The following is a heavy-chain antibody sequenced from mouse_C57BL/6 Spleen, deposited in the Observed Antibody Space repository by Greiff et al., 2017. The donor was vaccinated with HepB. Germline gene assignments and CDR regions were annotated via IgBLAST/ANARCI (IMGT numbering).Heavy chain of an antibody. V-gene: IGHV3-6*01. Sequence: EVKLLESGPGLVKPSQSLSLTCSVTGYSITSGYYWNWIRQFPGNKLEWMGYISYDGSNNYNPSLKNRISITRDTSKNQFFLKLNSVTTEDTATYYCARDRGYYDAMDYWGQGTSVTVSS. CDR1: GYSITSGYY. CDR3: ARDRGYYDAMDY. CDR2: ISYDGSN. J-gene: IGHJ4*01. D-gene: IGHD2-2*01.